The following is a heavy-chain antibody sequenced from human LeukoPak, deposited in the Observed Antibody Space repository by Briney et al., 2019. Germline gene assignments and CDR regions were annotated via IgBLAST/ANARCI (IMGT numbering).Heavy chain of an antibody. CDR1: GYTFTGYY. D-gene: IGHD5-12*01. Sequence: ASVKVSXKASGYTFTGYYMHWVRQAPGQGLEWMGRIDPNSGGTNYAQKFQGRVTMTRDTSINTAYMELSRLRSDDTAVYYCARENSGHEHNDLDYWGQGTLVTVSS. J-gene: IGHJ4*02. V-gene: IGHV1-2*06. CDR2: IDPNSGGT. CDR3: ARENSGHEHNDLDY.